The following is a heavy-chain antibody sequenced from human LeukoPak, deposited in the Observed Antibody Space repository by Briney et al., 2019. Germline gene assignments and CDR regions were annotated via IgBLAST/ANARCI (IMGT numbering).Heavy chain of an antibody. Sequence: PGGSLRLSCAASGFTVSSNYMSWVRQAPGKGLEWVSVIYSGGSTYYADSVTGRFTISRDNSKNTLYLQMNSLRAEDSAVYYCVVYFDWLFGIDYWGQGTLVTVSS. CDR3: VVYFDWLFGIDY. CDR2: IYSGGST. D-gene: IGHD3-9*01. V-gene: IGHV3-53*01. CDR1: GFTVSSNY. J-gene: IGHJ4*02.